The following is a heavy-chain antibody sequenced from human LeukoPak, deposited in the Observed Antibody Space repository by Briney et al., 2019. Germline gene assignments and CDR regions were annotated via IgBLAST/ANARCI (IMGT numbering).Heavy chain of an antibody. CDR1: GITFSGYS. CDR2: MTTSGNTI. J-gene: IGHJ4*02. CDR3: TQLVGYCGN. Sequence: GGSLRLSCVVSGITFSGYSMIWVRQAPGKGLESLSFMTTSGNTIFYAESVKDRFTISRDNAKKSLYLQMNSLRAEDTALYYCTQLVGYCGNWGQGTLVTVSS. D-gene: IGHD2-21*01. V-gene: IGHV3-48*01.